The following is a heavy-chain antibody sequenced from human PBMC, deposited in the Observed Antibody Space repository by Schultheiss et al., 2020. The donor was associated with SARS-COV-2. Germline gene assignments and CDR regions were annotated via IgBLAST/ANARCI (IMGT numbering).Heavy chain of an antibody. D-gene: IGHD1-7*01. CDR1: GGSISSGGYY. V-gene: IGHV4-31*03. J-gene: IGHJ2*01. CDR2: IYYSGST. CDR3: ARVGELRGRYFDL. Sequence: SETLSLTCTVSGGSISSGGYYWSWIRQHPGKGLEWIGYIYYSGSTYYNPSLKSRVTISVDTSKNQFSLKLSSVTAADTAVYYCARVGELRGRYFDLWGRGTLVTVSS.